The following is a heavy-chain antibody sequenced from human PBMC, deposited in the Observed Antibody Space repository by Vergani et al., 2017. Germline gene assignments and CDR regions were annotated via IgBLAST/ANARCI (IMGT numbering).Heavy chain of an antibody. CDR1: GYTFTGYY. CDR2: INPNSGGT. V-gene: IGHV1-2*02. CDR3: ARDGSDCSSTSCYTGGVYNWFDP. J-gene: IGHJ5*02. D-gene: IGHD2-2*02. Sequence: QVQVVQSGAEVKKPGASVKVSCKASGYTFTGYYMHWVRQAPGQGLEWMGWINPNSGGTNYAKKFQGRVTMTRDTSISTAYMELSRLRSDDTAVYYCARDGSDCSSTSCYTGGVYNWFDPWGQGTLVTVSS.